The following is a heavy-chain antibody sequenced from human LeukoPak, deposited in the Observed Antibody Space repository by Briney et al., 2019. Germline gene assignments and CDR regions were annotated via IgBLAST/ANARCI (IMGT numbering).Heavy chain of an antibody. CDR1: GGSVSSRINY. V-gene: IGHV4-39*01. CDR2: IYFSGST. Sequence: PSETLSLTCSVSGGSVSSRINYWGWIRQPPGKGLEWIGSIYFSGSTYYSPSLKSRVTISVDTSKSQFSLKLDSVTAADTAVYYCARSDGSGSYPARLFDYWGQGTLVTVSS. J-gene: IGHJ4*02. D-gene: IGHD3-10*01. CDR3: ARSDGSGSYPARLFDY.